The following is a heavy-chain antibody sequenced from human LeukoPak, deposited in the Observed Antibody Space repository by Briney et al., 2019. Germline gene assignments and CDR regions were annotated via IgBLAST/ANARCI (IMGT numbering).Heavy chain of an antibody. D-gene: IGHD2-15*01. CDR3: AVHRPGYCSGGSCYPGYFDY. J-gene: IGHJ4*02. V-gene: IGHV4-38-2*01. Sequence: SETLSLTCAVSGYPINNAYYWVWIRQPPGKGLEWIGSLYHPDSTYYNPSLKSRVTISVDTSKNQFSLKLSSVTAADTAVYYCAVHRPGYCSGGSCYPGYFDYWGQGTLVTVSS. CDR1: GYPINNAYY. CDR2: LYHPDST.